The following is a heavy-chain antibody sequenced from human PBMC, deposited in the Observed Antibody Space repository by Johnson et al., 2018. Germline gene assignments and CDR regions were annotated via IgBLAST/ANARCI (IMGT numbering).Heavy chain of an antibody. CDR2: IYTSGST. V-gene: IGHV4-4*07. CDR3: ARVAYSYGHYYYYGMDV. D-gene: IGHD5-18*01. Sequence: QVQLQESGPGLVKPSETLSLTCTVSGGSISSYYWSWIRQPAGKGLEWIGRIYTSGSTNYNPSLTSRVTMSVDTSKNQFSLKLSSVTAADTAVYYCARVAYSYGHYYYYGMDVWGQGTTVTVSS. CDR1: GGSISSYY. J-gene: IGHJ6*02.